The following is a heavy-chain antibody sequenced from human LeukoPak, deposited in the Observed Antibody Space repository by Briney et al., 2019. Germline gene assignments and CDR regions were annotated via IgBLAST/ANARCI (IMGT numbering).Heavy chain of an antibody. CDR2: INPNSGGT. Sequence: GASVKVSCTASRYTFTGYYMHWVRQAPGQGLEWMGWINPNSGGTNYAQKFQGRVTMTRDTSISTAYMELSRLRSDDTAVYYCARGAVYYYDSSGSFDYWGQGTLVTVSS. CDR3: ARGAVYYYDSSGSFDY. D-gene: IGHD3-22*01. J-gene: IGHJ4*02. CDR1: RYTFTGYY. V-gene: IGHV1-2*02.